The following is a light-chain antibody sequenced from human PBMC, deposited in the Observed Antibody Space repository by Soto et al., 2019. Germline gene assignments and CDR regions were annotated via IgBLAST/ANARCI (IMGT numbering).Light chain of an antibody. V-gene: IGKV3-11*01. Sequence: EIELGHSPGTLSLPPREGATLSCRASQSIDTRRIAWYQQKPGQAPRLLIYDASNRATGIPARFSGSVSGTDFTLTCSSLEPEDFAVYYCQQRSNWPITFGQGTRLEIK. CDR3: QQRSNWPIT. CDR2: DAS. CDR1: QSIDTRR. J-gene: IGKJ5*01.